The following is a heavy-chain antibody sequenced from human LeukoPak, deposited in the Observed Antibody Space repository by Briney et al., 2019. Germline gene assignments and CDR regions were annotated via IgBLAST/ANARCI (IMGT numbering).Heavy chain of an antibody. CDR2: IYYSGST. D-gene: IGHD6-13*01. CDR3: ARHVRAAGTAHYYYGMDV. V-gene: IGHV4-59*08. CDR1: GGSISSYD. Sequence: SETLSLTCTVSGGSISSYDWSWIRQPPGKGLEWIGYIYYSGSTNYNPSLKSRVTISVDTSKNQFSLKLSSVTAADTAVYYCARHVRAAGTAHYYYGMDVWGQGTTVTVSS. J-gene: IGHJ6*02.